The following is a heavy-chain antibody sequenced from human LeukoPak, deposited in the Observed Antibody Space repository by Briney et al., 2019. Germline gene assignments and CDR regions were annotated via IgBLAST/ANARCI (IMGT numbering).Heavy chain of an antibody. CDR1: GFTFCNYW. Sequence: GGSLRLSCVASGFTFCNYWMTWVRQAPGKGLEWVANIKQDGSDKYYVDSVKGRFTISRDNAKNSLYLQMNSLRDEDTAVYYCARGQSASYWGQGTLVTVSS. CDR2: IKQDGSDK. D-gene: IGHD3-16*01. V-gene: IGHV3-7*04. J-gene: IGHJ4*02. CDR3: ARGQSASY.